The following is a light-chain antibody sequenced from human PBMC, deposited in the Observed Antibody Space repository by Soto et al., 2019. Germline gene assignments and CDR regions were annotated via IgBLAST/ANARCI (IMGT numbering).Light chain of an antibody. CDR1: QSVSSSY. J-gene: IGKJ4*01. V-gene: IGKV3-20*01. CDR3: QQYNT. CDR2: GAS. Sequence: EIVLTQSPGTLSLSPGERATLSCRASQSVSSSYLARYQQKPGQAPRLLIYGASSRATGIPDRFSGSGSGTDFTLTISRLEPEDFAVYYCQQYNTFGGGTKVDIK.